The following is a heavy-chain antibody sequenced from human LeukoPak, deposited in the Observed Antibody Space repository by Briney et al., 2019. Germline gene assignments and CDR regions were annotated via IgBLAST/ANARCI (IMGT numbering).Heavy chain of an antibody. CDR2: INHSGST. J-gene: IGHJ4*02. V-gene: IGHV4-34*01. CDR3: ARATYDSSVHFDY. D-gene: IGHD3-22*01. Sequence: SETLSLTCAVYGGSFSGYYWSWIRQPPGKGLEWIGEINHSGSTNYNPSLKSRVTISVDTSKSQFSLKLSSVTAADTAVYYCARATYDSSVHFDYWGQGTLVTVSS. CDR1: GGSFSGYY.